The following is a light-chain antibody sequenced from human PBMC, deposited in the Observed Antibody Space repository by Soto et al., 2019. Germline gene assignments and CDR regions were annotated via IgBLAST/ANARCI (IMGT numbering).Light chain of an antibody. V-gene: IGKV3-20*01. Sequence: EIVLTQSPGTLSLSPGERATLSCRASQSVSGNYLVWYQQKVGQAPRLLIYGASSRATGIPDRFSGSGSGTDFTLTISRLEPEDFAVYYCQQYNNWPGTFGQGTKVDIK. CDR3: QQYNNWPGT. CDR2: GAS. CDR1: QSVSGNY. J-gene: IGKJ1*01.